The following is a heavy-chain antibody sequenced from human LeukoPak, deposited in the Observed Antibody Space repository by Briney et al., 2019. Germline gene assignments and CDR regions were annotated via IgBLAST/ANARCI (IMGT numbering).Heavy chain of an antibody. J-gene: IGHJ4*02. V-gene: IGHV3-23*01. CDR3: AKGSKYCSGGSCYSSFDY. CDR2: ISGSGGST. CDR1: GFTFSSYA. Sequence: PGRSLRLSCAASGFTFSSYAMSWVRQAPGKGLEWVSAISGSGGSTYYADSVKGRFTISRDNSKNTLYLQMNSLRAEDTAVYYCAKGSKYCSGGSCYSSFDYWGQGTLVTVSS. D-gene: IGHD2-15*01.